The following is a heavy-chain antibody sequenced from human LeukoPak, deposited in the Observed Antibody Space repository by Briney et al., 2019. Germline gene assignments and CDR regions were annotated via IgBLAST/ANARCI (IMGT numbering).Heavy chain of an antibody. CDR2: IYYSGST. CDR3: ARLAYIVVVPAAIRVGYAFDI. V-gene: IGHV4-39*01. CDR1: GGSISSSSYY. Sequence: SETLSLTCTVSGGSISSSSYYWGWIRQPPGKGLGWIGSIYYSGSTYYNPSLKSRVTISVDTSKNQFSLKLSSVTAADTAVYYCARLAYIVVVPAAIRVGYAFDIWGQGTMVTVSS. J-gene: IGHJ3*02. D-gene: IGHD2-2*01.